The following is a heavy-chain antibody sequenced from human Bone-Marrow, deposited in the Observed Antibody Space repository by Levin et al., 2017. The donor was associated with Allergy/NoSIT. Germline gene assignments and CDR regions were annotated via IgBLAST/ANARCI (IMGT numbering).Heavy chain of an antibody. CDR2: ITGSSSYI. Sequence: GGSLRLSCAASGFTFSSSIMSWVRQAPGRGLEWVSCITGSSSYIYYADSVKGRFTISRDNAKNSLYLQMNSLRAEDTAVYYCASRGREVIILPSDYDAMDVWGQGTTVTVSS. CDR1: GFTFSSSI. V-gene: IGHV3-21*04. CDR3: ASRGREVIILPSDYDAMDV. J-gene: IGHJ6*02. D-gene: IGHD3-10*01.